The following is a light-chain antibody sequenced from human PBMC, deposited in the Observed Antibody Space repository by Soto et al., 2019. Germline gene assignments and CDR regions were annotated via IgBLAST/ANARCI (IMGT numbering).Light chain of an antibody. J-gene: IGKJ3*01. V-gene: IGKV3-20*01. CDR1: QSVTNTY. Sequence: IVLTQSPGTLSFSPGVRATLSCRASQSVTNTYLAWYQQKPGQAPRLLSYHPSIRATGIPARFSGSGSGTDFTLTISRLEPEDFAVYYCQHYGGSSLTFGPGTKVDIK. CDR3: QHYGGSSLT. CDR2: HPS.